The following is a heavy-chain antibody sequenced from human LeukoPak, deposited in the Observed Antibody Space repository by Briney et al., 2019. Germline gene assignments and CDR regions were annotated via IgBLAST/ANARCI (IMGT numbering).Heavy chain of an antibody. CDR3: ARYTDLYYFDY. CDR2: IYPGDSDT. D-gene: IGHD1-1*01. Sequence: GESLKISCKGSGYSFTTNWIGWVRQMPGKGPEWMGIIYPGDSDTRYSPSFQGQVTISADKSISTAYLQWSSLNTSDTAIYYCARYTDLYYFDYWGQGTLVTVSS. CDR1: GYSFTTNW. J-gene: IGHJ4*02. V-gene: IGHV5-51*01.